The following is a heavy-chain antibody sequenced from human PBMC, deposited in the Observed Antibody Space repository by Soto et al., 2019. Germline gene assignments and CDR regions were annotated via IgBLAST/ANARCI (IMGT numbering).Heavy chain of an antibody. CDR1: GYAFGAYY. D-gene: IGHD3-10*01. V-gene: IGHV1-2*02. J-gene: IGHJ3*01. Sequence: QVQLVQSGAEVKKPGASVKVSCKASGYAFGAYYIYWVRQAPGQGLEWMGYINPHGGGARYVQEFRDRLSITTVTLKDTADMELRSLTSEDTAIYYCAKDRVRTSNAADSFDVWGQGTSFTVS. CDR3: AKDRVRTSNAADSFDV. CDR2: INPHGGGA.